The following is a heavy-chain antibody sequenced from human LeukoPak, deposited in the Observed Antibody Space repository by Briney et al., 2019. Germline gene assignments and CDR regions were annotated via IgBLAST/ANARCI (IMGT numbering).Heavy chain of an antibody. CDR2: IKQDGSEK. V-gene: IGHV3-7*01. Sequence: PGGSLRLACAASGFTVSRYWMSWVRQAPGKGLEWVANIKQDGSEKYYVDSVKGRFTISRDNARNSLYLQMNSLRAEDTAVYYCAGGTIAVAGTDYWGQGTLVTVSS. CDR3: AGGTIAVAGTDY. D-gene: IGHD6-19*01. CDR1: GFTVSRYW. J-gene: IGHJ4*02.